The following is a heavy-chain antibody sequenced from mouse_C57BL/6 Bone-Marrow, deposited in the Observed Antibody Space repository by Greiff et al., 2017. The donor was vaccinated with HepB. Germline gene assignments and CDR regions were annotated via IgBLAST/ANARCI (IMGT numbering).Heavy chain of an antibody. CDR2: IYWDDDK. CDR3: ARRDYGSSYYFDY. Sequence: VKLMESGPGILQSSQTLSLTCSFSGFSLSTSGMGVSWIRQPSGKGLEWLAHIYWDDDKRYNPSLKSRLTISKDTSRNQVFLKITSVDTADTATYYCARRDYGSSYYFDYWGQGTTLTVSS. CDR1: GFSLSTSGMG. V-gene: IGHV8-12*01. J-gene: IGHJ2*01. D-gene: IGHD1-1*01.